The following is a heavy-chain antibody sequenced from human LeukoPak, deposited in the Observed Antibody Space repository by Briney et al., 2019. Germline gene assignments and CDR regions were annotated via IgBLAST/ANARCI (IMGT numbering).Heavy chain of an antibody. Sequence: GASVKVSCKASGGTFSSYAISWVRQAPGQGLEWMGWISAYNGNTNYAQKLQGRVTMTTDTSTSTAYMELRSLRSDDTAVYYCARVSLSYAALWFGELNYWGQGTLVTVSS. CDR1: GGTFSSYA. D-gene: IGHD3-10*01. CDR3: ARVSLSYAALWFGELNY. J-gene: IGHJ4*02. V-gene: IGHV1-18*01. CDR2: ISAYNGNT.